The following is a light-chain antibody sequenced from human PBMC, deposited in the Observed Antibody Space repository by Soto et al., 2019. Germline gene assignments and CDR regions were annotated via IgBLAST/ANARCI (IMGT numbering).Light chain of an antibody. CDR1: SSNIGAGYD. V-gene: IGLV1-40*01. CDR3: QSYDSSLKV. Sequence: QAVVTQPPSVSGAPGQRVTISCTGSSSNIGAGYDVHWYQQLPGTAPKLLIYGNSNRPSGVPDRFSGSKSGTSASLAITGLQAEDEAEYYCQSYDSSLKVFGGGTQLTVL. J-gene: IGLJ2*01. CDR2: GNS.